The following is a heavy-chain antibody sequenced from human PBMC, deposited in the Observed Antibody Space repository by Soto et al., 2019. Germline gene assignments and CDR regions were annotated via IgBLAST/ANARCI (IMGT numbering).Heavy chain of an antibody. V-gene: IGHV5-10-1*01. CDR1: GYSSTSYW. Sequence: GESLKISCKVSGYSSTSYWISWLRQMPGKGLEWMGRIDPSDSYTNYSPSFQGHVTISADKSISTAYLQWSSLKASDTAMYYCARHRYYYDSSGYHGAFDIWGQGTMVTVSS. CDR3: ARHRYYYDSSGYHGAFDI. D-gene: IGHD3-22*01. CDR2: IDPSDSYT. J-gene: IGHJ3*02.